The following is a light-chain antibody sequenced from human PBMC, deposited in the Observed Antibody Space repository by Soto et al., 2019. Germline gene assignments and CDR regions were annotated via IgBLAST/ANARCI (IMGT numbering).Light chain of an antibody. CDR3: QQYNSYWT. Sequence: DIQMTQSPSTLSASVGDRVTITCRASQSISSWLAWYQKTPGKAPKLLIYKATSLESGVPTRFGGSGSGTEFTLTISSMPPDDFANYYCQQYNSYWTFGQGTKVDI. J-gene: IGKJ1*01. V-gene: IGKV1-5*03. CDR2: KAT. CDR1: QSISSW.